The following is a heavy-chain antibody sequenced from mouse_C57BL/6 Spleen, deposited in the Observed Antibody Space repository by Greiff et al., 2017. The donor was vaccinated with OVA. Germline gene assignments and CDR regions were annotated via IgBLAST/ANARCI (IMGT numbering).Heavy chain of an antibody. Sequence: EVQVVESGGDLVKPGGSLKLSCAASGFTFSSYGMSWVRQTPDKRLEWVATISSGGSYTYYPASVKGRFTISRDNAKNTLYLQMSSLKSEDTAMYYCAREGRDFDYWGQGTTLTVSS. D-gene: IGHD3-3*01. CDR1: GFTFSSYG. CDR2: ISSGGSYT. J-gene: IGHJ2*01. CDR3: AREGRDFDY. V-gene: IGHV5-6*01.